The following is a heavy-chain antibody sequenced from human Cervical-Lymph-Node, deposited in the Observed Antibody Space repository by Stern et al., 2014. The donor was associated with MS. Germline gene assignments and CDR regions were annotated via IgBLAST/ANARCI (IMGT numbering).Heavy chain of an antibody. Sequence: QLQLQESGPGLVKPSETLSLTCTVSGASISSYYWNWIRQPPGKGLEWIGYIYYTGTTNYNPSLKGRVAISLDTSKNQFSLILRSVSAADTAVYYCARKSLSMDQYFDSWGQGTLVTVSS. J-gene: IGHJ4*02. CDR1: GASISSYY. CDR2: IYYTGTT. D-gene: IGHD2-2*03. CDR3: ARKSLSMDQYFDS. V-gene: IGHV4-59*01.